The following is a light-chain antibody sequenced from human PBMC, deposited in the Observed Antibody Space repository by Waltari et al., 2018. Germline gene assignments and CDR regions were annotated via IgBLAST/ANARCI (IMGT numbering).Light chain of an antibody. Sequence: EIVLTQSPGTLPLSPGERATLSCRASQNIGRYLVWYQQKPGQAPRLLIYEASRRATGIPDRFSGSGSGTDFSLTISRLEPEDFAIYYCQNHERLPATFGQGTKVEIK. CDR1: QNIGRY. V-gene: IGKV3-20*01. J-gene: IGKJ1*01. CDR2: EAS. CDR3: QNHERLPAT.